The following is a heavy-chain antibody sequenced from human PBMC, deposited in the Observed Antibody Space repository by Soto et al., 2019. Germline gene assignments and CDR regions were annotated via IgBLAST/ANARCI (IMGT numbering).Heavy chain of an antibody. CDR3: ARGGRYGLSGACDY. V-gene: IGHV1-69*01. J-gene: IGHJ4*02. CDR1: GGTFSSYA. Sequence: QVQLVQSGAAVKKPGSSVKVSCKASGGTFSSYAISWVRQAPGQGLEWMGGIIPIFGTANYAQKFQGRVTIPADEATSTGDMELSSLRSEDTAVYYCARGGRYGLSGACDYWCQGTLVTVSS. D-gene: IGHD5-18*01. CDR2: IIPIFGTA.